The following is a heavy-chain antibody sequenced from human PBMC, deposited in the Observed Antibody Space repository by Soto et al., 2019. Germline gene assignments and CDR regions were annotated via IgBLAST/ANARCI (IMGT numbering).Heavy chain of an antibody. CDR3: ASAVEMATIGFDY. CDR2: INHSGST. V-gene: IGHV4-34*01. D-gene: IGHD5-12*01. J-gene: IGHJ4*02. CDR1: GGSFSGYY. Sequence: SETLSLTCAVYGGSFSGYYWSWIRQPPGKGLEWIGEINHSGSTNYNPSLKSRVTISVDTSKNQFSLKLSSVTAADTAVYYCASAVEMATIGFDYWGQGTLVTVSS.